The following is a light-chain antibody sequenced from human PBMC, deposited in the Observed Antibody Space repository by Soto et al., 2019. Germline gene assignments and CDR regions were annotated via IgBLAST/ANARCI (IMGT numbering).Light chain of an antibody. CDR3: QQYNDWPLT. CDR2: DIS. Sequence: EIVMTQSPATLSVSPGERATLSCRASQSVSNNLAWYQQKPGQAPSLLIYDISARATGIPTRFSGSGSGTEFTLTISSLQSEDFAVYYCQQYNDWPLTFGGGTKVEI. CDR1: QSVSNN. V-gene: IGKV3D-15*01. J-gene: IGKJ4*01.